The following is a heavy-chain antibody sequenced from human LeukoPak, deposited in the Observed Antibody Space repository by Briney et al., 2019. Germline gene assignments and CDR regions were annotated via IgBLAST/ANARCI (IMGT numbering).Heavy chain of an antibody. CDR1: GGSFSGYY. D-gene: IGHD3-22*01. CDR3: ATRGGNYYDSSGYFDY. CDR2: INHRGST. V-gene: IGHV4-34*01. Sequence: SETLSLTCAVYGGSFSGYYWSWIRQPLGKGLEWIGEINHRGSTNYNPSLKSRVTISVDTSKNQFSLELNSVTAADTAVYYCATRGGNYYDSSGYFDYWARGTLVTVSS. J-gene: IGHJ4*02.